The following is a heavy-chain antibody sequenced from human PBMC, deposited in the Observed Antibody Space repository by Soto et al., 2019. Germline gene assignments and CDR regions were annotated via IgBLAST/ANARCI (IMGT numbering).Heavy chain of an antibody. Sequence: PGGSLRLSCAASGFTFSSYWISWVRQAPGKGLEWVANIKQDGSEKYYVDSVKGRFTISRDNAKNSLYLQMNSLRAEDTAVYYCARDPDSSGWHVDYWGQGTLVTVSS. CDR3: ARDPDSSGWHVDY. D-gene: IGHD6-19*01. V-gene: IGHV3-7*01. CDR1: GFTFSSYW. J-gene: IGHJ4*02. CDR2: IKQDGSEK.